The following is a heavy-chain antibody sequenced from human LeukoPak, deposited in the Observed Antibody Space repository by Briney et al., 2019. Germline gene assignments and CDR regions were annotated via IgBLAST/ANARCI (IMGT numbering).Heavy chain of an antibody. J-gene: IGHJ3*02. CDR3: ARATDYGDYVGAFDI. V-gene: IGHV4-34*01. Sequence: SETLSLTCAVYGGSFGGYYWSWIRRPPGKGLEWIGEINHSGSTNYNPSLKSRVTISVDTSKNQFSLKLSSVTAADTAVYYCARATDYGDYVGAFDIWGQGTMVTVSS. D-gene: IGHD4-17*01. CDR2: INHSGST. CDR1: GGSFGGYY.